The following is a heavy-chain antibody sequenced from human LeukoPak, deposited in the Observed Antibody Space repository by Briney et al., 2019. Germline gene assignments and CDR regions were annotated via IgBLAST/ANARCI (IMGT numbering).Heavy chain of an antibody. CDR1: GGTFSSYA. CDR2: IIPIFGTA. V-gene: IGHV1-69*06. Sequence: SVKVSCKASGGTFSSYAISWVRQAPGQGLEWMGGIIPIFGTANYAQKFQGRVTITADKSTSAAYMELSSLRSEDTAVYYCARGYYGDRFDYWGQGTLVTASS. D-gene: IGHD4-17*01. CDR3: ARGYYGDRFDY. J-gene: IGHJ4*02.